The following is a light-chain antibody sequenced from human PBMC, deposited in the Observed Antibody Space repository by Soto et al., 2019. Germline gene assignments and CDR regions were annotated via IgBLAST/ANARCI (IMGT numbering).Light chain of an antibody. Sequence: EIVMTQSPATLSVSPGDRATLSCRASQSVSSNLAWYQRRPGQAPRLLIYGASSRATGIPDRFSGSGSGTDFTLTISRLEPEDFAVYYCQQYGSSSITFGQGTRLEI. CDR1: QSVSSN. CDR2: GAS. V-gene: IGKV3-20*01. CDR3: QQYGSSSIT. J-gene: IGKJ5*01.